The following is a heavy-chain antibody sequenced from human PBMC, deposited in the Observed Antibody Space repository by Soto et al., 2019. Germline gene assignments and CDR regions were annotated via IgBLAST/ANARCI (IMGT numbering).Heavy chain of an antibody. V-gene: IGHV3-23*01. D-gene: IGHD1-26*01. J-gene: IGHJ6*02. Sequence: GGSLRLSCAASGFTFSSYAMSWVRQAPGKGLEWVSAISGSGGSTYYADSVKGRFTISRDNSKNTQYLQMNSLRAEDPAVYYCAKGPDRKVWELLTYYYYGMDVWGQGTTVTVSS. CDR3: AKGPDRKVWELLTYYYYGMDV. CDR1: GFTFSSYA. CDR2: ISGSGGST.